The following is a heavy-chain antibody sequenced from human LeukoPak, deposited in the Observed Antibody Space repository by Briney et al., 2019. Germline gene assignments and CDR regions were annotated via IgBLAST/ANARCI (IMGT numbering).Heavy chain of an antibody. Sequence: ASVKVSCKASGYTCTSYYMHWVRQAPGQGLEWMGIINPSGGSTSYAQKFQGRVTMTRDTSTSTVYMELSSLRSEDTAVYYCARVRVDTAMVGDLADAFDIWGQGTMITVSS. D-gene: IGHD5-18*01. V-gene: IGHV1-46*01. CDR2: INPSGGST. CDR1: GYTCTSYY. CDR3: ARVRVDTAMVGDLADAFDI. J-gene: IGHJ3*02.